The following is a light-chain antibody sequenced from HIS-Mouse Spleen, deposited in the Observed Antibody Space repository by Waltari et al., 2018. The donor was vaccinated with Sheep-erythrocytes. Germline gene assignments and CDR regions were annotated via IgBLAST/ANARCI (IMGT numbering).Light chain of an antibody. CDR1: SIDVGSYHH. J-gene: IGLJ3*02. CDR2: EGS. V-gene: IGLV2-23*01. Sequence: QSALTQPASVSGSPGQSITISCTGTSIDVGSYHHVSLYQQHPGKAPKLMIYEGSKRPSGVSNRFSGSKSGNTASLTISGLQAEDEADYYCCSYAGSSTPWVFGGGTKLTVL. CDR3: CSYAGSSTPWV.